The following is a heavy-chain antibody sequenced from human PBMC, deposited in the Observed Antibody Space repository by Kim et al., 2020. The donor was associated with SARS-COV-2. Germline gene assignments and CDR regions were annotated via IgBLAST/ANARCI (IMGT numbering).Heavy chain of an antibody. J-gene: IGHJ5*02. CDR3: ARHALRDSSGWYGRKNWFDP. Sequence: SETLSLTCTVSGGSISSSSYYWGWIRQPPGKGLEWIGSIYYSGSTYYNPSLKSRVTISVDTSKNQFSLKLSSVTAADTAVYYCARHALRDSSGWYGRKNWFDPWGQGTLVTVSS. CDR2: IYYSGST. V-gene: IGHV4-39*01. D-gene: IGHD6-19*01. CDR1: GGSISSSSYY.